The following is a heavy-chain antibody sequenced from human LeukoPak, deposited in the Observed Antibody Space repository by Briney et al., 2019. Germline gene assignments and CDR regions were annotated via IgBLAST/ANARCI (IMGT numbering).Heavy chain of an antibody. D-gene: IGHD3-22*01. CDR3: AVMHRYYDGSGYWVQ. Sequence: GGSQRLSCAASRFTFVSYAMSWVRQAPGKRLEWVSGIGTSGGDTYYAESVKGRFTVSRDNPRNKIYMVMNSVRDEDTAVYYCAVMHRYYDGSGYWVQWGQGNLVTVSS. V-gene: IGHV3-23*01. J-gene: IGHJ4*02. CDR1: RFTFVSYA. CDR2: IGTSGGDT.